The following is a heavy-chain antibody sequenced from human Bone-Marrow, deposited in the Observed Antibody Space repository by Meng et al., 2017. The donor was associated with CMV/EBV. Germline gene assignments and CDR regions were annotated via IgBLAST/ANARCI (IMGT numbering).Heavy chain of an antibody. J-gene: IGHJ4*02. CDR1: GFTVSSNY. D-gene: IGHD3-3*01. CDR3: ARVDGDFWSGYFCDY. CDR2: IYSGGST. Sequence: GESLKISCAASGFTVSSNYMSWVRQAPGKGLEWASVIYSGGSTYYADSVKGRFTISRDNSKNTLYLQMNSLRAEDTAVYYCARVDGDFWSGYFCDYWGQGTLVTVSS. V-gene: IGHV3-53*01.